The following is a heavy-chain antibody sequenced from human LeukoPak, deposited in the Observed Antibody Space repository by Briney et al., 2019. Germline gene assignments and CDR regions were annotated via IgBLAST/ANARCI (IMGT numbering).Heavy chain of an antibody. D-gene: IGHD3-3*01. CDR2: ISGSGGRT. CDR3: AKGGQDFDFWRFDY. CDR1: GFSFSVYA. Sequence: GGSLRLSCAASGFSFSVYAMSWVRHAPGTGLEWVSSISGSGGRTYYTNSVKGRFTISRENFKNTVYLEMNNLGAEDTALYYCAKGGQDFDFWRFDYWGQGNLVIVSS. J-gene: IGHJ4*02. V-gene: IGHV3-23*01.